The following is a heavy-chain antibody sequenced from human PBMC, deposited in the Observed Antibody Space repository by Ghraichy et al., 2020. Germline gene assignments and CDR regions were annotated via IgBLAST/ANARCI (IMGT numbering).Heavy chain of an antibody. CDR2: ISAYNGNT. D-gene: IGHD1-26*01. CDR1: GYPFTTSG. CDR3: ARRSYYNAFDI. V-gene: IGHV1-18*01. Sequence: ASVKVSCKASGYPFTTSGISWVRQAPVQLLEWMGWISAYNGNTNYAQKLQGRVTMTTDTSTSTAYMELRSLRSDDKAVYYCARRSYYNAFDIWGQGTMVTVSS. J-gene: IGHJ3*02.